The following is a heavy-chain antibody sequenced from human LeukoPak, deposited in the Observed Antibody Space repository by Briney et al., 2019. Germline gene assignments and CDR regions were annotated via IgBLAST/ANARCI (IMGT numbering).Heavy chain of an antibody. J-gene: IGHJ4*02. D-gene: IGHD4-17*01. CDR3: ARGGTVTTLVFGY. Sequence: PSQTLSLTCAVSGGSLSSGGYSWSWIRQPPGRGLEWIGYIYHSGSTYYNPSLKSRVTISVDRSQNQFSLKLSSVTAADTAVYYCARGGTVTTLVFGYWGQGTLVTISS. CDR1: GGSLSSGGYS. CDR2: IYHSGST. V-gene: IGHV4-30-2*01.